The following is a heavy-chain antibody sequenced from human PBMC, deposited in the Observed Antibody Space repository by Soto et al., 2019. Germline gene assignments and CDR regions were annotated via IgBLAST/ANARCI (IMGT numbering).Heavy chain of an antibody. CDR1: GFTLSSYA. Sequence: PGGPLRLSCAASGFTLSSYAIHWVRQAPGKGLEWVTVISKGGSNLYFADSVKGRFTISRDNSKNTLYLQMNSLRSEDTAVYYCPREVEYTSAFGISSSFHYWGQGPLASVSS. V-gene: IGHV3-30-3*01. CDR2: ISKGGSNL. J-gene: IGHJ4*02. D-gene: IGHD6-19*01. CDR3: PREVEYTSAFGISSSFHY.